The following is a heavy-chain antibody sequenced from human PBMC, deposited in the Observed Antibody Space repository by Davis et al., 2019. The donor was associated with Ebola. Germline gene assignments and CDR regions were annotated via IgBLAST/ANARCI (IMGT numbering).Heavy chain of an antibody. V-gene: IGHV3-74*01. CDR2: INSDGSST. Sequence: HTGGSLRLSCAASAFTFSSYWMHWVRQAPGKGLVWVSRINSDGSSTNYADSVKGRFTISRDNSKNTLYLQMNSLRAEDTAVYYCARGYYDSGYWGQGTLVTVSS. CDR3: ARGYYDSGY. CDR1: AFTFSSYW. J-gene: IGHJ4*02. D-gene: IGHD3-22*01.